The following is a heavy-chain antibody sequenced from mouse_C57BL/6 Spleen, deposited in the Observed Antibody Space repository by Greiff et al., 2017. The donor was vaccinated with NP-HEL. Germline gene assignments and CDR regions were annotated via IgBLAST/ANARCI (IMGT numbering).Heavy chain of an antibody. CDR3: AKGAHYYGSSPYYFDY. Sequence: DVMLVESGGGLVKPGGSLKLSCAASGFTFSSYAMSWVRQTPEKRLEWVATISDGGSYTYYPDNVKGRFTISRDNAKNNLYLQMSHLKSEDTAMYYCAKGAHYYGSSPYYFDYWGQGTTLTVSS. J-gene: IGHJ2*01. CDR2: ISDGGSYT. V-gene: IGHV5-4*03. D-gene: IGHD1-1*01. CDR1: GFTFSSYA.